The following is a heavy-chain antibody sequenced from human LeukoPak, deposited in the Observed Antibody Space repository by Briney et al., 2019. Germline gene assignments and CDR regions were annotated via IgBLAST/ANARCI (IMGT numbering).Heavy chain of an antibody. D-gene: IGHD3-10*01. CDR1: GGSISSYY. Sequence: SETLSLTCTVSGGSISSYYWSWIRQPPGKGLEWIGYIYYSGSTNYNLSLKSRVTISVDTSKNQFSLKLSSVTAADTAVYYCARRITMVRGVNYWFDPWGQGTLVTVSS. V-gene: IGHV4-59*08. CDR2: IYYSGST. CDR3: ARRITMVRGVNYWFDP. J-gene: IGHJ5*02.